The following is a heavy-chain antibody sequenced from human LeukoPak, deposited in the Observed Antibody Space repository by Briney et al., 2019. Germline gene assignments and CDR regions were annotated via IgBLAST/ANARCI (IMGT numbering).Heavy chain of an antibody. Sequence: GGSLRLSCAASGFTFSSYGMHWVRQAPGKGLEWVAFIRYDGSNKYYADSVKGRLTISRDNSKNTLYLQMNSLRAEDTALYFCANGRSSSGALQHDYWGQGTLVTVSS. CDR2: IRYDGSNK. D-gene: IGHD6-19*01. V-gene: IGHV3-30*02. CDR1: GFTFSSYG. CDR3: ANGRSSSGALQHDY. J-gene: IGHJ4*02.